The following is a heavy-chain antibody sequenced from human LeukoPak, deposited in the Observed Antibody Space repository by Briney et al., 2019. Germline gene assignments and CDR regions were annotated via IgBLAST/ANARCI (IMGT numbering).Heavy chain of an antibody. CDR3: ARAGYCSSTSCSNNQDWFDP. CDR1: GYTFTSYG. V-gene: IGHV1-18*01. J-gene: IGHJ5*02. D-gene: IGHD2-2*01. CDR2: ISAYNGNT. Sequence: ASVEVSCKASGYTFTSYGISWVRQAPGQGLEWMGWISAYNGNTNYAQKLQGRVTMTTDTSTSTAYMELRSLRSDDTAVYYCARAGYCSSTSCSNNQDWFDPWGQGTLVTVSS.